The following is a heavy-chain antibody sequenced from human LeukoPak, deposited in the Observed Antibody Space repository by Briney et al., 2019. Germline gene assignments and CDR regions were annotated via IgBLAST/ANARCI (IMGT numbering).Heavy chain of an antibody. V-gene: IGHV4-34*01. CDR1: GGSFSGYY. CDR2: ISHSGST. CDR3: ARAQGNSGLGR. D-gene: IGHD6-19*01. Sequence: PSETLSLTCAVYGGSFSGYYWSWIRQPPGKGLEWIGEISHSGSTNYNPSLKSRVTISVDTSKNQFSLKLSSVTAADTAVYYCARAQGNSGLGRWGQGTLVTVSS. J-gene: IGHJ4*02.